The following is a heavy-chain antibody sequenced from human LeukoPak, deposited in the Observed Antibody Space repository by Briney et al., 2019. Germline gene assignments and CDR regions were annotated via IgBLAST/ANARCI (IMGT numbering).Heavy chain of an antibody. CDR1: GDRVSTTSAA. Sequence: SQTLSLTRAISGDRVSTTSAAWNWVRQSPSRGLEWLGRTYYRSKWYNDCTRSVKSRITINPDTYKNRFSLHLNSVTPEDTAIYYCARTVSYYCVDYCGPGTLVTVSS. J-gene: IGHJ4*02. CDR3: ARTVSYYCVDY. V-gene: IGHV6-1*01. D-gene: IGHD3-10*01. CDR2: TYYRSKWYN.